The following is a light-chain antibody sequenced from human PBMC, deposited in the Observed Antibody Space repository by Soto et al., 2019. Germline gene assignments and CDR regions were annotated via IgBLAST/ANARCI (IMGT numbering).Light chain of an antibody. J-gene: IGKJ2*01. CDR3: QQTYISPNT. CDR1: QSIGTF. Sequence: DIQMTQSPSSLSASVGDRVSIACRASQSIGTFLHWYQQKPGKAPKLLVYAATTLQNGVSSRFSGRGSGTDFTLTIFSLQPEDFGIYYCQQTYISPNTFGQATKLEIK. CDR2: AAT. V-gene: IGKV1-39*01.